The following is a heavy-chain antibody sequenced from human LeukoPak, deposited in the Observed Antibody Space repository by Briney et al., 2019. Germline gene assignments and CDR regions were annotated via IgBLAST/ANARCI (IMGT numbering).Heavy chain of an antibody. Sequence: SEALSLTCAVYGGSFSGYYWSWIRQPPGKGLEWIGEINHSGSTNYNPSLKSRVTISVDTSKNQFSLKLSSVTAADTAVYYCARIRYCSGGSCSWGQGTLVTVSS. CDR1: GGSFSGYY. CDR3: ARIRYCSGGSCS. J-gene: IGHJ5*02. V-gene: IGHV4-34*01. CDR2: INHSGST. D-gene: IGHD2-15*01.